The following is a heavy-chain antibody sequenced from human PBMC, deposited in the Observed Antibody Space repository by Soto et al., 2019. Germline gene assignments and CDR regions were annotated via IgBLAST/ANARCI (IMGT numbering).Heavy chain of an antibody. CDR2: IYPGDSDT. J-gene: IGHJ3*02. Sequence: EVQLVQSGAEVKKPGESLKISCKGSGYSFTSYWIAWVRQMPGKGLEWMGIIYPGDSDTRYRPSFQGQVTISADNSISTAYLQWSSLKASDTAMYYCARRGNYYDSSGYSSSAFDIWGQGTMVTVSS. V-gene: IGHV5-51*01. CDR3: ARRGNYYDSSGYSSSAFDI. D-gene: IGHD3-22*01. CDR1: GYSFTSYW.